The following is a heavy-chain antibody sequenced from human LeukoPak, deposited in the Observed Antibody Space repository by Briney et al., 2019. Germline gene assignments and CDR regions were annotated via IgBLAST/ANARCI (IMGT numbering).Heavy chain of an antibody. D-gene: IGHD4-11*01. CDR2: ISYDGSNK. V-gene: IGHV3-30-3*01. Sequence: GGSLRLSCAASGFTFSSYAMPWVRQAPGKGLEWVAVISYDGSNKYYADSVKGRFTISRDNSKNTLYLQMNSLRAEDTAVYYCARDSGYRNNDYWGQGTLVTVSS. CDR1: GFTFSSYA. J-gene: IGHJ4*02. CDR3: ARDSGYRNNDY.